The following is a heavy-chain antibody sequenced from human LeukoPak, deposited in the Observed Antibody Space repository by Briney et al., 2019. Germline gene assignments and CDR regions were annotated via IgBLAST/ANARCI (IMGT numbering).Heavy chain of an antibody. CDR3: ARQGVVTRNGDFDY. Sequence: GESLKISCKGSGYNFTSYWIGWVRQMPGKGLEWMGIIYPGDSDTRYSPSFRGQVTISVDKSISTAYLQWSSLKASDSALYYCARQGVVTRNGDFDYWGQGTLVTVSS. J-gene: IGHJ4*02. V-gene: IGHV5-51*01. CDR2: IYPGDSDT. CDR1: GYNFTSYW. D-gene: IGHD4-23*01.